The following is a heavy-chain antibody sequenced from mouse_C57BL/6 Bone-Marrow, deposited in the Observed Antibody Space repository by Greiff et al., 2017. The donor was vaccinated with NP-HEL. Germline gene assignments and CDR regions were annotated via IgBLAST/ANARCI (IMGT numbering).Heavy chain of an antibody. J-gene: IGHJ2*01. D-gene: IGHD2-3*01. CDR3: ARGLLYFDY. Sequence: VMLVESGPELVKPGASVKISCKASGYSFTSYYIHWVKQRPGQGLEWIGWIYPGSGNTKYNEKFKGKATLTADTSSSTAYMQLSSLTSEDSAVYYCARGLLYFDYWGQGTTLTVSS. CDR2: IYPGSGNT. V-gene: IGHV1-66*01. CDR1: GYSFTSYY.